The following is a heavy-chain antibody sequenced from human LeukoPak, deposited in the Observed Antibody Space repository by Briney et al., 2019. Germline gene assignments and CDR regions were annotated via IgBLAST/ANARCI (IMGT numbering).Heavy chain of an antibody. CDR3: AKDIQYYYGSGSYYNL. J-gene: IGHJ5*02. Sequence: GGSLRLSCAASGFTFSGYAMSWVRQAPGKGLGWVSAISGSGGSTYYADSVKGRFTISRDNSKNTLYLQMNSLRAEDTAVYYCAKDIQYYYGSGSYYNLWGQGTLVTVSS. D-gene: IGHD3-10*01. V-gene: IGHV3-23*01. CDR2: ISGSGGST. CDR1: GFTFSGYA.